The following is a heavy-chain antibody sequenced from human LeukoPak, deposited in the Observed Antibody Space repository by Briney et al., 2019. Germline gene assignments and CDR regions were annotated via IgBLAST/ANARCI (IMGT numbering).Heavy chain of an antibody. Sequence: SETLSLTCTVSGGSISSYYWSWIRQPAGKGLEWIGYIYYSGSTNYNPSLKSRVTISVDTSKNQFSLKLSSVTAADTAVYYCAREYSSSFGCFDPWGQGTLVTVSS. CDR1: GGSISSYY. J-gene: IGHJ5*02. D-gene: IGHD6-6*01. CDR3: AREYSSSFGCFDP. CDR2: IYYSGST. V-gene: IGHV4-59*01.